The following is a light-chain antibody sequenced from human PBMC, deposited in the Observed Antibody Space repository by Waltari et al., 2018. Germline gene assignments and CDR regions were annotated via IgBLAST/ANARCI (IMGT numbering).Light chain of an antibody. CDR1: SNDVGSYNL. CDR2: EVT. J-gene: IGLJ2*01. CDR3: SSYAGSTTLVI. Sequence: QSALTQPASVSGSPGQSITISCTGTSNDVGSYNLVSCYQQYPGKAPTLMIYEVTKRPSGVSSRFSGSKSGNTASLTISGLQAEDEADYYCSSYAGSTTLVIFGGGTKLTV. V-gene: IGLV2-23*02.